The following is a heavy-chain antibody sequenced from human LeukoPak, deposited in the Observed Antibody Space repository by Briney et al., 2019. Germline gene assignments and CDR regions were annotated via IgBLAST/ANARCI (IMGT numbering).Heavy chain of an antibody. CDR1: GFTFSSYA. J-gene: IGHJ4*02. D-gene: IGHD2-2*02. CDR3: AKEYCSSTSCYIVDY. CDR2: ISGSGGST. V-gene: IGHV3-23*01. Sequence: GGSLRLSCAASGFTFSSYAMSWVRQAPGKGLEWVSAISGSGGSTYYADSVKGRFTISRDNSKNTLYLQMNSLRAEDTAVYYWAKEYCSSTSCYIVDYWGQGTLVTVSS.